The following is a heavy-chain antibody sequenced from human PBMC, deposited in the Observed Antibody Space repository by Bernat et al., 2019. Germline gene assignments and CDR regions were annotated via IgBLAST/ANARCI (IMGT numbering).Heavy chain of an antibody. D-gene: IGHD6-19*01. V-gene: IGHV4-39*01. CDR2: IYYSGST. CDR1: GFTFSSYA. CDR3: ARQYLVDGGKDAFDI. J-gene: IGHJ3*02. Sequence: VQLLESGGGLVQPGGSLRLSCAASGFTFSSYAMSWVRQAPGKGLEWIGSIYYSGSTYYNPSLKSRVTISVDTSKNQFSLKLSSVTAADTAVYYCARQYLVDGGKDAFDIWGQGTMVTVSS.